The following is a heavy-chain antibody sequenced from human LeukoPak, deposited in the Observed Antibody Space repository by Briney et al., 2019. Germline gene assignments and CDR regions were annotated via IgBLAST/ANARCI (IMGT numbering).Heavy chain of an antibody. CDR3: TRGLDY. V-gene: IGHV3-49*04. CDR1: GFTFSDYA. Sequence: PGRSLRLSCTTSGFTFSDYALSWVRQAPGKGLEWVGFIRSKVYGGTTEYAASVKGRFTMLRDDSKSIAYLQMNSLKTEDTAVYFCTRGLDYWGQGTLVTVSS. CDR2: IRSKVYGGTT. J-gene: IGHJ4*02.